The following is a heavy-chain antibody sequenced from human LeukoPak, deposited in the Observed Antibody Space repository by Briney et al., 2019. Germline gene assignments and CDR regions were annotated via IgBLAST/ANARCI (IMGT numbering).Heavy chain of an antibody. CDR3: AKLSLFSSSWPIDDY. Sequence: GGSLRLSCAASGFTFSSYVMRWVRPAPGKGLAWVSAISGSGGSTYYADSVKGRFTISRDNSKNTLYLQMNSLRAEDAAVYYCAKLSLFSSSWPIDDYWGQGTLVTVSS. CDR1: GFTFSSYV. CDR2: ISGSGGST. V-gene: IGHV3-23*01. D-gene: IGHD6-13*01. J-gene: IGHJ4*02.